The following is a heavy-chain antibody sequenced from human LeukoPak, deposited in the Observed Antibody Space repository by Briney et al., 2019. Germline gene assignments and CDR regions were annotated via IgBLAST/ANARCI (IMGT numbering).Heavy chain of an antibody. CDR2: IYYSGST. CDR3: ARRSGELRNYYYYYMDV. V-gene: IGHV4-30-4*08. CDR1: GGSISSGDYY. D-gene: IGHD1-26*01. J-gene: IGHJ6*03. Sequence: SETLSLTCTVSGGSISSGDYYWSWIRQPPGKGLEWIGYIYYSGSTYYNPSLKSRVTISVDTSKNQFSLKLSSVTAADTAVYYCARRSGELRNYYYYYMDVWGKGTTVTVSS.